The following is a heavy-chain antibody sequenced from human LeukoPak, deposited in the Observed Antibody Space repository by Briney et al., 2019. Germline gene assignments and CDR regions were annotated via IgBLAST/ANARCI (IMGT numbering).Heavy chain of an antibody. V-gene: IGHV3-23*01. CDR3: AKGGPGAFDF. Sequence: QPGGSLRLSCAASGFSFSRNDMFWVRQAPGKGLEWVSSISGSSGATYYADSVRGRFTISRDNSKNTVFLQMNSLRAEDTAIYYCAKGGPGAFDFWGQGTMVTVSS. CDR1: GFSFSRND. D-gene: IGHD2-15*01. CDR2: ISGSSGAT. J-gene: IGHJ3*01.